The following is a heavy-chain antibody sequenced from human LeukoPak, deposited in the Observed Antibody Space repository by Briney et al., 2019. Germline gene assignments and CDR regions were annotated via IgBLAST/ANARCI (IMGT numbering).Heavy chain of an antibody. CDR2: INSDGSWT. CDR3: VSFYETY. J-gene: IGHJ4*02. D-gene: IGHD2-2*01. V-gene: IGHV3-74*01. Sequence: GGSLRLSCAASGFTFSNYMMHWVRHAPGKGLVWVSHINSDGSWTSYADSVKGRFTISKDNAKNTVYLQMNNLRAEDTAVYYCVSFYETYWGRGTLVTVSS. CDR1: GFTFSNYM.